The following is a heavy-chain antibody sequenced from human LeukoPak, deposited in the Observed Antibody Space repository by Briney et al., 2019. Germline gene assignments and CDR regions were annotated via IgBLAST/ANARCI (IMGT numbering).Heavy chain of an antibody. CDR3: ARVEYSSSWYYFDY. V-gene: IGHV3-21*01. CDR1: GFTFSSYS. CDR2: ISSSSSYI. D-gene: IGHD6-13*01. Sequence: GGSLRLSCAASGFTFSSYSMNWVRQAPGKGLEWVSSISSSSSYIYYSDSVKGRFTISRDNAKNSLYLQMNSLRAEDTAVYYCARVEYSSSWYYFDYWGQGTLVTVSS. J-gene: IGHJ4*02.